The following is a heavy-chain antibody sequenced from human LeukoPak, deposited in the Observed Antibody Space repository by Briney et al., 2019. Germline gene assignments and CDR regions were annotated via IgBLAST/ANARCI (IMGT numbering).Heavy chain of an antibody. J-gene: IGHJ3*01. D-gene: IGHD1-26*01. CDR2: LSDDGSNK. CDR1: GFTFSSSA. Sequence: GGSLRLSCAASGFTFSSSAMHWVRQAPGKGLEWVAFLSDDGSNKYYADSVKGRFTISRDNSKNTLYLQMNSLRAEDTSMYYCARVPSIVGPTTAFDVWGQGTMATVSS. CDR3: ARVPSIVGPTTAFDV. V-gene: IGHV3-30-3*01.